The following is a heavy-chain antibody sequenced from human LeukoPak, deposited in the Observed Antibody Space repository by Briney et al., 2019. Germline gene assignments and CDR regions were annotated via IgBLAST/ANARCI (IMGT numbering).Heavy chain of an antibody. J-gene: IGHJ6*03. CDR3: ARVTDPPYYYYYMDV. CDR1: GYTFTGYY. V-gene: IGHV1-2*02. Sequence: GASVKVSCKASGYTFTGYYMHWVRQAPGQGLEWMGWINPNSGGTNYAQKFQGRVTMTRDTSISTAYMELSRLRSDDTAVYYCARVTDPPYYYYYMDVWGKGTTVTVSS. CDR2: INPNSGGT.